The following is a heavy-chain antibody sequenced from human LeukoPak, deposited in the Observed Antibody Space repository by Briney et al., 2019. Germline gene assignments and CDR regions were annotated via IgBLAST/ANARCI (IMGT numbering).Heavy chain of an antibody. CDR1: GGSISSGGYY. J-gene: IGHJ3*02. CDR3: ARGSSHGTIRAFDI. Sequence: SETLSLTCAVSGGSISSGGYYWSWIRQPPGKGLEWIGYIYYSGSTYYNPSLKSRVTISVDTSKNQFSLKLSSVTAADTAVYYCARGSSHGTIRAFDIWGQGTMVTVSS. CDR2: IYYSGST. V-gene: IGHV4-30-4*08. D-gene: IGHD1-14*01.